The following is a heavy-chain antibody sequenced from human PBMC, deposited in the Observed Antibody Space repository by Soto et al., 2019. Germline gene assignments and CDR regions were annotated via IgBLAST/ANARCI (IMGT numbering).Heavy chain of an antibody. J-gene: IGHJ4*02. CDR2: IYHSGST. CDR1: GFSISRGANT. Sequence: TLSLSCAVSGFSISRGANTWGSLRPPPGKGLEWIGYIYHSGSTYYNPSLKSRVTISVDRSKNQFSLKLSSVTAADTAVYYCARAGSYGYNTFDDWGQGTLVTVSS. CDR3: ARAGSYGYNTFDD. D-gene: IGHD5-18*01. V-gene: IGHV4-30-2*01.